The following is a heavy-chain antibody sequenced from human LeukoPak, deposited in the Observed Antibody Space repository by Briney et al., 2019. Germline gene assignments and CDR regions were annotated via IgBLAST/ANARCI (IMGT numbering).Heavy chain of an antibody. D-gene: IGHD3-10*01. Sequence: PGGSLRLSCAASGFTFDDYAMNSVRQAPGKGLEWVSLISWDGGSTYYADSVKGRFTISRDNSKNSLYLQMNSLRAEDTALYYCAKGSSHNYYYYMDVWGKGTPVTVSS. V-gene: IGHV3-43D*03. CDR3: AKGSSHNYYYYMDV. CDR1: GFTFDDYA. J-gene: IGHJ6*03. CDR2: ISWDGGST.